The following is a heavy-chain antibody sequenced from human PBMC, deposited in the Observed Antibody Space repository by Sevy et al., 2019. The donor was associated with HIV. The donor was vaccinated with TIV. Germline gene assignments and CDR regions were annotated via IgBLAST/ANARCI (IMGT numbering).Heavy chain of an antibody. J-gene: IGHJ3*02. CDR1: GGSINSDH. CDR2: VYYTGGT. Sequence: SETLSLTCTVSGGSINSDHWNWIRQPPGKGLEWIGYVYYTGGTNYNPSLKNRITISVDRTKNQFSLKLTSVTAADTAVYYCAGRNDFDIWGQGTMVTVSS. CDR3: AGRNDFDI. V-gene: IGHV4-59*08.